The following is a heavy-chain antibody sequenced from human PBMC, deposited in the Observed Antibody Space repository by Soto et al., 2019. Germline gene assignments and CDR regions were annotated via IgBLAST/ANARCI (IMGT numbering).Heavy chain of an antibody. CDR3: AREVSSSSWYVPATYGMDV. D-gene: IGHD6-13*01. CDR1: GYTFTSYG. J-gene: IGHJ6*02. V-gene: IGHV1-18*01. CDR2: TSAYNGNT. Sequence: ASVKVSCKASGYTFTSYGISWVRQAPGQGLEWMGWTSAYNGNTNYAQKLQGRVTMTTDTSTSTAYMELRSLRSDDTAVYYCAREVSSSSWYVPATYGMDVWGQGTTVTVSS.